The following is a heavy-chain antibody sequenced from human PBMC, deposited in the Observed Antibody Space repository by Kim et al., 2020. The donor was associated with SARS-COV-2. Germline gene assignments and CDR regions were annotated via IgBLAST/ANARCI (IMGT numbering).Heavy chain of an antibody. CDR1: GGSISSGGYY. CDR2: IYYSGST. V-gene: IGHV4-31*03. D-gene: IGHD4-17*01. CDR3: ARDTQLNTPFSTVTTTHAFDI. J-gene: IGHJ3*02. Sequence: SETLSLTCTVSGGSISSGGYYWSWIRQHPGKGLEWIGYIYYSGSTYYNPSLKSRVTISVDTSKNQFSLKLSSVTAADTAVYYCARDTQLNTPFSTVTTTHAFDIWGQGTMVTVSS.